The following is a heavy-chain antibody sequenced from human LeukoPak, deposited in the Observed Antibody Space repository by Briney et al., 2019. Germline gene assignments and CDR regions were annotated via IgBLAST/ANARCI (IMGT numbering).Heavy chain of an antibody. V-gene: IGHV3-48*03. D-gene: IGHD2-2*01. J-gene: IGHJ4*02. CDR2: ISSSGSTI. CDR3: AREKCSSTSCPLFDY. Sequence: PGGSLRLSCAGSGFIFSSYWMSWVRQAPGKGLEWVSYISSSGSTIYYADSVKGRFTISRDNAKNSLYLQMNSLRAEDTAVYYCAREKCSSTSCPLFDYWGQGTLVTVSS. CDR1: GFIFSSYW.